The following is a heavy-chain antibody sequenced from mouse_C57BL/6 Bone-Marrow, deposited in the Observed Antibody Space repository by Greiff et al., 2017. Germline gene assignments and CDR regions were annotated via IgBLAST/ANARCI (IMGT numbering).Heavy chain of an antibody. Sequence: VKLVESGPGLVAPSQSLSITCTVSGFSLTSYGVDWVRQSPGKGLEWLGVIWGVGSTNYNSALKSRLSISQDNSKSQVFLKMNSLQTDDTAMYYCASGLPWFAYWGQGTLVTVSA. CDR1: GFSLTSYG. V-gene: IGHV2-6*01. D-gene: IGHD2-13*01. CDR3: ASGLPWFAY. J-gene: IGHJ3*01. CDR2: IWGVGST.